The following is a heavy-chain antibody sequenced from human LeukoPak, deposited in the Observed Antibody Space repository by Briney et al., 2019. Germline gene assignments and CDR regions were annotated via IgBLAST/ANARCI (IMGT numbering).Heavy chain of an antibody. CDR1: GFTFSSYD. V-gene: IGHV3-23*01. D-gene: IGHD2-15*01. Sequence: GGSLRLSCAASGFTFSSYDMSWVRQAPGKGLEWVSSITNSGGTTWYADSVRGRFTISRDQSKNTLYLQMGSLRAEDTAVYYCAKHSGMYYYFDYWGQGALVSVPS. J-gene: IGHJ4*02. CDR2: ITNSGGTT. CDR3: AKHSGMYYYFDY.